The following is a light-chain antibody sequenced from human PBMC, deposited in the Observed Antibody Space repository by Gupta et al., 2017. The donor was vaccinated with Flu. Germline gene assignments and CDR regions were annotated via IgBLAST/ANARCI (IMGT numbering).Light chain of an antibody. CDR3: VLYMGSDVGV. Sequence: QTVVTQETSLSVSPGGTVTLTCGVTPGSVSSSYYSSWYQQTPGPTPRTLIYNTDTRSSGVPDRFSGSILGNRAALTITGAQADDESDYFCVLYMGSDVGVFGGGTKLTVL. J-gene: IGLJ3*02. CDR2: NTD. V-gene: IGLV8-61*01. CDR1: PGSVSSSYY.